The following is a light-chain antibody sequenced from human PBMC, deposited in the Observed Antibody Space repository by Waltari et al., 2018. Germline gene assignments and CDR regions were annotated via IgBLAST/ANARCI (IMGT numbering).Light chain of an antibody. CDR2: RNN. CDR1: SSNIGSTY. J-gene: IGLJ3*02. Sequence: QYVLTQPPSASGTPGQRVTISCSGSSSNIGSTYLYWYQQLPGTAPKVLIYRNNQRPLGVPDRVSGSKSGTSASLAISGLRFEDEADYYCAAWDDSLGGWVFGGGTKVTVL. CDR3: AAWDDSLGGWV. V-gene: IGLV1-47*01.